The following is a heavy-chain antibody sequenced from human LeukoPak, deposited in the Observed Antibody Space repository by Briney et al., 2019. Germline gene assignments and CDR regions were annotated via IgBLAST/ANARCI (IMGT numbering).Heavy chain of an antibody. D-gene: IGHD5-18*01. J-gene: IGHJ4*02. CDR1: GGFVSSSNYY. Sequence: SHTLSLTCTVSGGFVSSSNYYCGWIRQPPGKGLEWIGSTYYRGSTEYNPSLKSRVTISVDTSKNQFSLKLSPVTAADTAVYYCGRQGGYSHGSVLGHWGQGTLVTVSS. CDR2: TYYRGST. CDR3: GRQGGYSHGSVLGH. V-gene: IGHV4-39*01.